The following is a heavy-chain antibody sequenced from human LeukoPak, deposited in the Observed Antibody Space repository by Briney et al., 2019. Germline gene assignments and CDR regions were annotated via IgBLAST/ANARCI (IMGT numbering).Heavy chain of an antibody. CDR1: GFTFSSYS. D-gene: IGHD3-3*02. Sequence: GGSLRLSCAASGFTFSSYSMNWVRQAPGTGLEWVSLISSSGSYTYFADSVKGRFTISRDSAKSSVYLQMTGLRADDTAVYYCARGSFGVVHNWFDSWGQGTLVTVSS. CDR3: ARGSFGVVHNWFDS. V-gene: IGHV3-21*01. CDR2: ISSSGSYT. J-gene: IGHJ5*01.